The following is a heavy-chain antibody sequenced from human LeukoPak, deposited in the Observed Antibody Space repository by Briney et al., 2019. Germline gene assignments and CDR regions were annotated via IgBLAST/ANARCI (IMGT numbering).Heavy chain of an antibody. D-gene: IGHD1/OR15-1a*01. J-gene: IGHJ4*02. Sequence: GGSLRLSCAASGFTFTTYRMSWVRQAPGKGLEWVAHINQDGSEKYFVDSVKGRFTFSRDNAKNSLYLQMNSLRAEDTAVYYWARVDWHKFGYWSQGNLVPVSS. CDR1: GFTFTTYR. CDR2: INQDGSEK. V-gene: IGHV3-7*01. CDR3: ARVDWHKFGY.